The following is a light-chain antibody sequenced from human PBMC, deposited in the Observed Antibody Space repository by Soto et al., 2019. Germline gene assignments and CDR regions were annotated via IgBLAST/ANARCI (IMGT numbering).Light chain of an antibody. V-gene: IGKV1-5*01. CDR2: TAS. Sequence: DIQMTQSPSTLSASVGDRVTITCRASQTISNWLAWYQQKPGKAPKLLIYTASTLESGVPSRFSASGSGTEFTLTISSLHPDDFATYYCQEYNNYWTFGQGTKV. CDR3: QEYNNYWT. CDR1: QTISNW. J-gene: IGKJ1*01.